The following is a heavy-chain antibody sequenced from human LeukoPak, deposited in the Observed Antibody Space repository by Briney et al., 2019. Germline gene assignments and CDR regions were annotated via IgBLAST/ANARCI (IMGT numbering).Heavy chain of an antibody. CDR1: GFTFSTYA. D-gene: IGHD2-2*01. J-gene: IGHJ5*02. V-gene: IGHV3-23*01. CDR3: ATAYCSSTSCQT. Sequence: GGSLSLSCAASGFTFSTYAMSWVRQAPGKGLEWVSSINDSGDSTYYADSVKGRFTISRDNSKDTLYLLMNSLRAEDTAIFYCATAYCSSTSCQTWGRGTLVTVSS. CDR2: INDSGDST.